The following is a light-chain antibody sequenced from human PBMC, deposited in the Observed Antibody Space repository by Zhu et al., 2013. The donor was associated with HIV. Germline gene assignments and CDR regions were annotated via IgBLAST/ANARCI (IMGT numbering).Light chain of an antibody. CDR1: QSVANS. CDR2: GTS. CDR3: QQYDTSPQVT. J-gene: IGKJ3*01. Sequence: EIVLTQSPVTLSLSPGERATLSCRASQSVANSLAWYQQKPGQSPRLLIYGTSSRANGIPDRFSGSGSGTDFTLTISRLEPEDLGLYYCQQYDTSPQVTFGPGTRVDIK. V-gene: IGKV3-20*01.